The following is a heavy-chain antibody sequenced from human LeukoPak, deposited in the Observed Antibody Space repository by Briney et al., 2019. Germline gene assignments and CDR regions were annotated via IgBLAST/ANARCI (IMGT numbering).Heavy chain of an antibody. CDR2: IIPIFGTA. V-gene: IGHV1-69*05. Sequence: SVKVPCKASGYTFSSYAISWVRQAPGQGLEWMGRIIPIFGTANYAQKFQGRVTITTDESTSTAYMELSSLRSEDTAVYYCARDEEAVAGTKSFGYWGQGTLVTVSS. J-gene: IGHJ4*02. D-gene: IGHD6-19*01. CDR3: ARDEEAVAGTKSFGY. CDR1: GYTFSSYA.